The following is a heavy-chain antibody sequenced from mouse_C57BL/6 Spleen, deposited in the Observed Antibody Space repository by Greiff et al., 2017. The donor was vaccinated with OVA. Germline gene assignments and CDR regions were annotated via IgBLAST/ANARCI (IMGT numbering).Heavy chain of an antibody. V-gene: IGHV5-9-1*02. CDR2: ISSGGDYI. D-gene: IGHD2-4*01. CDR1: GFTFSSYA. Sequence: EVQRVESGEGLVKPGGSLKLSCAASGFTFSSYAMSWVRQTPEKRLEWVAYISSGGDYIYYADTVKGRFTISRDNARNTLYLQMSSLKSEDTAMYYCTRAPMITTGYFDVWGTGTTVTVSS. CDR3: TRAPMITTGYFDV. J-gene: IGHJ1*03.